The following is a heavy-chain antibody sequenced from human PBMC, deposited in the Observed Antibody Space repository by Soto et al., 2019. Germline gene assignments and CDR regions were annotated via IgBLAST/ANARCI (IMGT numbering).Heavy chain of an antibody. J-gene: IGHJ2*01. CDR1: GGSFRTYA. V-gene: IGHV1-69*01. CDR3: ARVGPPSPSVIWFFDL. D-gene: IGHD2-21*01. CDR2: IIPMLAAP. Sequence: QGQLLQSGAEVKKPGSSVKVSCKASGGSFRTYAINWVRQAPGQGLEWMGGIIPMLAAPTYAQKFQGRLTITADESTTTGYMELSSLTSEDTAVYYCARVGPPSPSVIWFFDLWGRGTLVTVSS.